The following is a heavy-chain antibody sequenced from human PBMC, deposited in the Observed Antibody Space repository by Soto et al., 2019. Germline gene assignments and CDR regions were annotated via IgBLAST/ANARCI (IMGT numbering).Heavy chain of an antibody. J-gene: IGHJ6*02. Sequence: GGSLRLSCAASGFTFSSYSMNWIRQAPGKGLEWVSSISSSSSYIYYADSVKGRFTISRDNAKNSLYLQMNSLRAEDTAVYYCARDAGASYYDILTGSHPSYYYYYGMDVWGQGXTVTVSS. CDR2: ISSSSSYI. CDR1: GFTFSSYS. D-gene: IGHD3-9*01. CDR3: ARDAGASYYDILTGSHPSYYYYYGMDV. V-gene: IGHV3-21*01.